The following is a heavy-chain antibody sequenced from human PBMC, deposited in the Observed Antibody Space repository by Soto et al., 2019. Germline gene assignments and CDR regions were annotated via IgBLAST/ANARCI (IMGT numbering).Heavy chain of an antibody. CDR2: ISGSGVST. CDR1: GFTFSSYS. Sequence: PGGSLRLSCAASGFTFSSYSISWVRQAPWKGLEWVSAISGSGVSTYYADSVKGRFTISRDNSKNTLYLQMNSLRAEDTAVYYCCKSLGHCSSTRCYTVYYYGMDVWGQGTTVTVSS. D-gene: IGHD2-2*01. J-gene: IGHJ6*02. CDR3: CKSLGHCSSTRCYTVYYYGMDV. V-gene: IGHV3-23*01.